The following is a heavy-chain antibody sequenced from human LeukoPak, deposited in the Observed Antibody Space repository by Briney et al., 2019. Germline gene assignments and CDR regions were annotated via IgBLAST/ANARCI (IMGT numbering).Heavy chain of an antibody. V-gene: IGHV1-18*01. CDR2: IRAYNGNT. CDR3: ARDTAILRFLEWLSPFFDY. CDR1: GYTFTSYG. D-gene: IGHD3-3*01. J-gene: IGHJ4*02. Sequence: ASVKVSCKASGYTFTSYGISWVRQAPGQGLEWLGWIRAYNGNTNYAQKLQGRVTMTTDTSTSTAYMELRSLRSDDTAGYYCARDTAILRFLEWLSPFFDYWGQGTLVTVSS.